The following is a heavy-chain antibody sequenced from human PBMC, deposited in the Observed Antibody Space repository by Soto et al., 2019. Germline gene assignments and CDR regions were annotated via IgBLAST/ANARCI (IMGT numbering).Heavy chain of an antibody. CDR1: GGSISSGGHY. D-gene: IGHD4-4*01. CDR3: ARDQAYDYTSPGDYYYYGMDV. V-gene: IGHV4-31*02. J-gene: IGHJ6*02. CDR2: IYYSGST. Sequence: SETLSLTCTVSGGSISSGGHYWNWIRQHPGKGLEWFGYIYYSGSTYYNPSLKSRVTISVDTSKNQFSLKLSSVTAADTAVYYCARDQAYDYTSPGDYYYYGMDVWGQGTTVTVSS.